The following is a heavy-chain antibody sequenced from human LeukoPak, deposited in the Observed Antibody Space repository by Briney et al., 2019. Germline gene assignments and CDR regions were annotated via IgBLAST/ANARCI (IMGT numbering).Heavy chain of an antibody. CDR3: AKDIYYDSSGYRGYFDY. D-gene: IGHD3-22*01. V-gene: IGHV3-30*18. J-gene: IGHJ4*02. Sequence: RSLRLFCAASGFTFSGYAMHWVRHAPGKGLEWVAVMSYDGSNKYYVDSVKGRFTVSRDNSKNTLYLQMNSLRAEDTAVYYCAKDIYYDSSGYRGYFDYWGQGTLVTVSS. CDR1: GFTFSGYA. CDR2: MSYDGSNK.